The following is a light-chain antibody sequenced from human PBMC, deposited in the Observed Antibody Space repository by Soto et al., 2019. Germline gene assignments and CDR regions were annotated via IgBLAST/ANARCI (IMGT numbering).Light chain of an antibody. CDR2: GAS. CDR1: QTISNNF. Sequence: EIVLTQSPGTLSLSPGERATLSCRASQTISNNFLAWYQQKPGQAPRLLISGASSMATGVPDRFSDSGSGTDFTLTISRLEPEDFGLYFCQHYGSSPPITFGQGTRLEIK. J-gene: IGKJ5*01. V-gene: IGKV3-20*01. CDR3: QHYGSSPPIT.